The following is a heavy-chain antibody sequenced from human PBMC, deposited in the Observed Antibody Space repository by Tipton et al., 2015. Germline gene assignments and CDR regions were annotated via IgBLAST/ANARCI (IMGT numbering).Heavy chain of an antibody. CDR3: AKDLYTGARYDMDA. CDR2: ISYDGRNK. D-gene: IGHD2-8*02. J-gene: IGHJ6*02. V-gene: IGHV3-30*18. CDR1: GFTFDDYA. Sequence: SLRLSCEASGFTFDDYAMHWVRQVPGKGLEWVALISYDGRNKHYVDSVTGRFTISRDNSKNTLYLQMNSLRAEDTAVYYCAKDLYTGARYDMDAWGQGTTVSVSS.